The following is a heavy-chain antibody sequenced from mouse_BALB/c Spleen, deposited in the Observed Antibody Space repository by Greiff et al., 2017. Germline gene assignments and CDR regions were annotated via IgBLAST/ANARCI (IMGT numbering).Heavy chain of an antibody. V-gene: IGHV7-3*02. D-gene: IGHD1-1*01. CDR2: IRNKANGYTT. J-gene: IGHJ4*01. Sequence: EVQLQESGGGLVQPGGSLRLSCATSGFTFTDYYMSWVRQPPGKALEWLGFIRNKANGYTTEYSASVKGRFTISRDNSLSILYLQMNTLRAEDSATYYCARDGSSYLYYAMDYWGQGTSVTVSS. CDR3: ARDGSSYLYYAMDY. CDR1: GFTFTDYY.